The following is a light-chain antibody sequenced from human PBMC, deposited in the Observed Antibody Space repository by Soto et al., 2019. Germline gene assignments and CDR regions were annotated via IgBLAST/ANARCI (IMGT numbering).Light chain of an antibody. J-gene: IGKJ1*01. CDR1: QTISSW. V-gene: IGKV1-5*03. CDR3: QHYNSYSEA. CDR2: KAS. Sequence: DIQMTQSPSTLSGSVGDRVTITCRASQTISSWLAWYQQKPGKAPKLLIYKASTLKSGVPSRFSGSGSGTEFTLTISSLQTDDFATYYCQHYNSYSEAFVQGTKVDLK.